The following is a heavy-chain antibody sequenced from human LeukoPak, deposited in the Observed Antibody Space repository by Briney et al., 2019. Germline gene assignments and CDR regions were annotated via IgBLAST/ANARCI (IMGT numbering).Heavy chain of an antibody. Sequence: SETLSLTCTVSGGSISSYYWSWIRQPPGKGLEWIGYIYYSGSTNYNPSLKSRVTISVDTSKNQFSLKLRSVTAADTAGYYCARGVPPMFTFGGFFVNYFDYWGREPRVPVP. J-gene: IGHJ4*02. CDR2: IYYSGST. CDR3: ARGVPPMFTFGGFFVNYFDY. CDR1: GGSISSYY. V-gene: IGHV4-59*01. D-gene: IGHD3-16*02.